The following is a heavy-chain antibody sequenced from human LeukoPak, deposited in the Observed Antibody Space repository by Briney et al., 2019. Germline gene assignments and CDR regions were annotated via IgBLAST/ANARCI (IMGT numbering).Heavy chain of an antibody. J-gene: IGHJ4*02. CDR1: GGSISSSSYY. CDR3: ARHQSRTTRFNPFDY. CDR2: IYYSGST. Sequence: SETLSLTCTVSGGSISSSSYYWGWIRQPPGKGLEWIGSIYYSGSTYYNPSLKSRVTISVDTSKNQFSLKLSSVTAADTAVYYCARHQSRTTRFNPFDYWGQGTLVTVSS. V-gene: IGHV4-39*01. D-gene: IGHD1-1*01.